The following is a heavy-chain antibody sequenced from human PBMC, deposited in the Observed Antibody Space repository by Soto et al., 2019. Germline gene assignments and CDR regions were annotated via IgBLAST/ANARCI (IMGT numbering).Heavy chain of an antibody. D-gene: IGHD6-13*01. Sequence: SETLSLTCTVSGGSISSGGYYWSWIRQHPGKGLEWIGYIYYSGSTYYNPSLKSRVTISVYTSKNQFSLKLSSVTAADKAVYYCARSSSSWYGDFDYWGQGTLVTVSS. CDR1: GGSISSGGYY. CDR3: ARSSSSWYGDFDY. CDR2: IYYSGST. V-gene: IGHV4-31*03. J-gene: IGHJ4*02.